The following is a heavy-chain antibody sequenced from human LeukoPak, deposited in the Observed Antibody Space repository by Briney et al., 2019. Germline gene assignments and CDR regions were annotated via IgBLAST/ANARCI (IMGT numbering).Heavy chain of an antibody. D-gene: IGHD4-23*01. J-gene: IGHJ4*02. CDR1: GFTFSSYG. V-gene: IGHV3-23*01. CDR2: ISGSGGST. Sequence: GGTLRLSCAASGFTFSSYGMSWVRQAPGKGLEWVSAISGSGGSTDYADSVKGRFTISRDNSKNTLYLQMNSLRAEDTAVYYCAKGSARRWFWYFDYWGQGTLVTVSS. CDR3: AKGSARRWFWYFDY.